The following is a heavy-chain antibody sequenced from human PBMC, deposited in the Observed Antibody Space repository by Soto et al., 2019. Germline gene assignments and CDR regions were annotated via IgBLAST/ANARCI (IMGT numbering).Heavy chain of an antibody. V-gene: IGHV4-30-4*01. D-gene: IGHD5-18*01. CDR2: IYSSGTA. Sequence: SETLSLTCTVSGGSISSSNYYWSWIRESPGEGLEWIGHIYSSGTAYYNPSLMSRVSMSIDTSKNQFSLNLNSVTVADTAVYFCARELRGYSYGPGEVYWGRGTLVTVSS. CDR3: ARELRGYSYGPGEVY. J-gene: IGHJ4*02. CDR1: GGSISSSNYY.